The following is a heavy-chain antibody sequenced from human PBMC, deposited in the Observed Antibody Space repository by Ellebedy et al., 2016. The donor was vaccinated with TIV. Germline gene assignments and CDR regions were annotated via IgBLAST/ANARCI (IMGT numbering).Heavy chain of an antibody. CDR1: GYTFTSYG. J-gene: IGHJ4*02. CDR3: ARDKWGIAVAGDFDY. D-gene: IGHD6-19*01. CDR2: ISAYNGNT. Sequence: ASVKVSCKASGYTFTSYGISWVRQAPGQGLEWMGWISAYNGNTNYAQKLQGRVTMTTDTSTSTAYMELRSLRSDDTAVYYCARDKWGIAVAGDFDYWGQGTLVTVSS. V-gene: IGHV1-18*01.